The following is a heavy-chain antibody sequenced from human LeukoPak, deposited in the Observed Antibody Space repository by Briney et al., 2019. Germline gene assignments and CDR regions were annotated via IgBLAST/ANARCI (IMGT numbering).Heavy chain of an antibody. Sequence: PGGSLRLSCAASGFTFSSYSMNWVRQAPGKGLEWVSSISSSSSYIYYADSVKGRFTISRDNAKNSLYLQMNSLRAEDTAVYYCARAPCSGGSCYYYDYWGQGTLVTVSS. J-gene: IGHJ4*02. D-gene: IGHD2-15*01. CDR3: ARAPCSGGSCYYYDY. CDR1: GFTFSSYS. CDR2: ISSSSSYI. V-gene: IGHV3-21*01.